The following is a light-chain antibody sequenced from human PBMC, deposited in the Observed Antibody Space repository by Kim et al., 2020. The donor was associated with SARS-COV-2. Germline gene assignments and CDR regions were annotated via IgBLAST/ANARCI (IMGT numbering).Light chain of an antibody. CDR1: KVGDKY. CDR3: QAWDSSTVV. Sequence: SVSPGQTASITCAGDKVGDKYACWYQQKPGQSPVLVIYKDSKRPSGIPERFSGSNSGNTATLTISGTQAMDEADYYCQAWDSSTVVFGGGTQLTVL. J-gene: IGLJ2*01. V-gene: IGLV3-1*01. CDR2: KDS.